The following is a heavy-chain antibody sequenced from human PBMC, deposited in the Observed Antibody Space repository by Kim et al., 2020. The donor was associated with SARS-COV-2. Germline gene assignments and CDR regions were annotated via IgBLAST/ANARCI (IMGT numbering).Heavy chain of an antibody. CDR3: VIQILGVVY. CDR1: GFTFSTYP. D-gene: IGHD3-16*01. V-gene: IGHV3-64D*06. J-gene: IGHJ4*02. Sequence: GGSLRLSCSASGFTFSTYPLHWVRQALGKGLEYVSGINSNGGNTYYADSVKGRFTISRDNSKNTLYLQISSPRIEDTAMYYCVIQILGVVYWGQGTLVTVSS. CDR2: INSNGGNT.